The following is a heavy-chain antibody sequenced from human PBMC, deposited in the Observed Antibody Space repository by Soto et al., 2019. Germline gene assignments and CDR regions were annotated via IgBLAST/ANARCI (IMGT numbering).Heavy chain of an antibody. V-gene: IGHV4-39*01. J-gene: IGHJ6*02. D-gene: IGHD5-18*01. CDR3: ARHGRGYSYVQFADYYYYGMDV. CDR1: VGSLSSSRYD. Sequence: PSEPLSPPWTVSVGSLSSSRYDWWWILEPPVKGLSLLGIIYYSGSTYYNPSLKSRVTISVDTSKNQFSLKLSSVTAADTAVYYCARHGRGYSYVQFADYYYYGMDVWGQGTTVTVSS. CDR2: IYYSGST.